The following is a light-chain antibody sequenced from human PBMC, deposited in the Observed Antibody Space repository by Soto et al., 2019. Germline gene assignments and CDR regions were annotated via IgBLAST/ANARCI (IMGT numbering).Light chain of an antibody. J-gene: IGLJ1*01. CDR2: GNN. CDR3: QSYDSSLSGYV. Sequence: QSVLTQAPAVSGGPGQRVTISCTGSSSNIGAGYDVHWYQQLPGTAPKLLIYGNNNRPSGVPDRFSGSKSGTSASLAITGLQAEDEADYYCQSYDSSLSGYVFGTGTKVTVL. CDR1: SSNIGAGYD. V-gene: IGLV1-40*01.